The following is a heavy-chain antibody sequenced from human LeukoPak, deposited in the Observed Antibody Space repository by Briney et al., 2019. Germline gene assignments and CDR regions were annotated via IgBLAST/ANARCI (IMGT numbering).Heavy chain of an antibody. J-gene: IGHJ5*02. CDR1: GFTFSNYA. CDR2: IYGGVNT. D-gene: IGHD6-19*01. CDR3: AKDGDSSGWYGGWFDP. Sequence: GGSLRLSCAASGFTFSNYAMSWVRQAPGKGLEWVSVIYGGVNTVYADSVQGRFTISRDNSKNTLYLQMNSLRAEDTAVYYCAKDGDSSGWYGGWFDPWGQGTLVTVSS. V-gene: IGHV3-66*01.